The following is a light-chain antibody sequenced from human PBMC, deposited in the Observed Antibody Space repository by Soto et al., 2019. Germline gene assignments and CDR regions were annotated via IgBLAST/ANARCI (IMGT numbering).Light chain of an antibody. CDR3: QQDGSSPRLT. CDR2: DAS. Sequence: EIVLTQSPDTLSLSPGERATLSCRASQSVTSSYLAWYQQRPGQAPRLLIYDASSRAPGIPDRFSGSGSETDFTLTISRLEPEDFALYYCQQDGSSPRLTFGGGTKVEI. J-gene: IGKJ4*01. V-gene: IGKV3-20*01. CDR1: QSVTSSY.